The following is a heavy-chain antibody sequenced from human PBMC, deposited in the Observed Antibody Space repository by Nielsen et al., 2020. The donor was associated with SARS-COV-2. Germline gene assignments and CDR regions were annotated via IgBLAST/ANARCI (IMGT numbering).Heavy chain of an antibody. Sequence: SVKVSCKASGGTFSSYAISWVRQAPGQGLEWMGRMCPSDGSISYAEKFQGRVTMTRDTSTSTAYMELSSLRSEDTAMYYCGRDSSDILTGYSGHYYFDYWGQGTLVTVSS. CDR2: MCPSDGSI. CDR3: GRDSSDILTGYSGHYYFDY. D-gene: IGHD3-9*01. V-gene: IGHV1-69*04. J-gene: IGHJ4*02. CDR1: GGTFSSYA.